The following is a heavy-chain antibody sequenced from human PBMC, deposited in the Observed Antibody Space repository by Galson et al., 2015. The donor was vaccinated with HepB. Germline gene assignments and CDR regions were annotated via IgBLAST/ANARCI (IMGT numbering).Heavy chain of an antibody. CDR3: AKDGAEQWLVPFCFDY. D-gene: IGHD6-19*01. V-gene: IGHV3-23*01. Sequence: SLRLSCAASGFTFSSYAMSWVRQAPGKGLEWVSAIRGSGGSTYYADSVKGRFTISRDNSKNTLYLQMNSLRAEDTAVYYCAKDGAEQWLVPFCFDYWGQGTLVTVSS. CDR1: GFTFSSYA. CDR2: IRGSGGST. J-gene: IGHJ4*02.